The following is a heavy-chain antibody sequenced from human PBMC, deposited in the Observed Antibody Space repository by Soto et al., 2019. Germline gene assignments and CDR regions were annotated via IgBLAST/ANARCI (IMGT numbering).Heavy chain of an antibody. J-gene: IGHJ4*02. CDR2: TSIDGNTK. CDR1: GFSLTSYD. CDR3: ARNYGSALDY. Sequence: QVLLVESGGGVVQPGRSLRLSCAASGFSLTSYDIYWVRQAPGKGLEWVAVTSIDGNTKYYADSVQGRFTVSRDNSKDTLYLEMTSLRPQDTAVYYCARNYGSALDYGGQGTPVTVSS. V-gene: IGHV3-30-3*01. D-gene: IGHD3-10*01.